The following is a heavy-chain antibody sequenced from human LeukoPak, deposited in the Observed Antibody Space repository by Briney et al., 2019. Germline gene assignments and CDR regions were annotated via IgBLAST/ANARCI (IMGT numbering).Heavy chain of an antibody. D-gene: IGHD5-18*01. Sequence: PGGSLRLSCAASGFTFSSYEMNWVRQAPGKGLEWVSYISSSSSYIYYADSVKGRFSISRDNAKNSLYLQMNTLRAEDTAVYYCTRDGDTGMVGGYYYYMDVWGKGTTVTVSS. CDR2: ISSSSSYI. J-gene: IGHJ6*03. V-gene: IGHV3-21*05. CDR3: TRDGDTGMVGGYYYYMDV. CDR1: GFTFSSYE.